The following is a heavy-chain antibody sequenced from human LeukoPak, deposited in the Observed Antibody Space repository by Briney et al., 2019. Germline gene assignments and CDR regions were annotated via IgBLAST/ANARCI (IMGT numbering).Heavy chain of an antibody. CDR3: ATDRINYYDNRLAHLEY. D-gene: IGHD3-22*01. J-gene: IGHJ4*02. CDR2: FDPEDGET. CDR1: GYTLTELS. V-gene: IGHV1-24*01. Sequence: WASVKVSCKVSGYTLTELSMHWVRQAPGKGLEWMGGFDPEDGETIYAQKFQGRVTMTEDTSTDTAYMELSSLRSEDTAVYHCATDRINYYDNRLAHLEYWGQGTLVTVSS.